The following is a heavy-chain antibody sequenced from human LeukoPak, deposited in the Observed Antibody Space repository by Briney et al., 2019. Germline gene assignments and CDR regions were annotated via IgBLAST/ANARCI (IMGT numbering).Heavy chain of an antibody. Sequence: GRSLRLSCAASGFTFSSYGMHWVRQAPGKGLEWVAVIWYDGSNKYYADSVKGRFTISRDNSKNTLYLQMNSLRAEDTAVYYCARAPXDGPDYDAFDIWGQGTMVTV. J-gene: IGHJ3*02. CDR3: ARAPXDGPDYDAFDI. CDR1: GFTFSSYG. D-gene: IGHD5-12*01. CDR2: IWYDGSNK. V-gene: IGHV3-33*01.